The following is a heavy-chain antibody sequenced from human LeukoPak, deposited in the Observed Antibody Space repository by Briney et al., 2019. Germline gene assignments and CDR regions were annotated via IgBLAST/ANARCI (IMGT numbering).Heavy chain of an antibody. CDR2: IYYTGST. CDR3: ARDVGATTSYFDY. CDR1: GGSISSSH. J-gene: IGHJ4*02. Sequence: SETLSLTCSVSGGSISSSHWNWIRQPPGKGLEWIGYIYYTGSTNYNPSLKSRVTISLDTSKNQFSLRLSSVTAADTAVYYCARDVGATTSYFDYWGQGTLVTVSS. V-gene: IGHV4-59*01. D-gene: IGHD1-26*01.